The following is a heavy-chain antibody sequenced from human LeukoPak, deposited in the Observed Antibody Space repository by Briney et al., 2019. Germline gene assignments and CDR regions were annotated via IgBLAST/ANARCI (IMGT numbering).Heavy chain of an antibody. Sequence: SETLSLTCTVSGGSISTNNYYWGWIRQPPGKGLEWIGTIYYSGTTYYNPSLKSRVTISVDTSKNQFSLKLSSVTAADTAVYYCARETRNVDIESTKGGRWGQGTLVTVSS. CDR1: GGSISTNNYY. CDR3: ARETRNVDIESTKGGR. V-gene: IGHV4-39*07. CDR2: IYYSGTT. D-gene: IGHD5/OR15-5a*01. J-gene: IGHJ4*02.